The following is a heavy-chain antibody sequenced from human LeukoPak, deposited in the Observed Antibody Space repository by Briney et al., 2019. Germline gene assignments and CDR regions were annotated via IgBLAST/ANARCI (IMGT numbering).Heavy chain of an antibody. Sequence: SETLPLTCTVSGGSISSYYWSWIRQPPGKGLEWIGYIYYSGSTNYNPSLKSRVTISVDTSKNQFSLKLSSVTAADTAVYYCARVSGAGYDGRGVFDYWGQGTLVTVSS. V-gene: IGHV4-59*01. J-gene: IGHJ4*02. CDR1: GGSISSYY. CDR3: ARVSGAGYDGRGVFDY. CDR2: IYYSGST. D-gene: IGHD2-8*02.